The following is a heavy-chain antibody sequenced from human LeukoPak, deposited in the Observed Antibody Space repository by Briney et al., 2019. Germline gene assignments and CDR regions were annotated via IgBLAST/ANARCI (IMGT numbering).Heavy chain of an antibody. D-gene: IGHD4-11*01. V-gene: IGHV1-46*01. CDR2: INPSGGST. CDR3: ARDSGTVSDAFDI. CDR1: GYTFIIYY. J-gene: IGHJ3*02. Sequence: RASVTVSFTASGYTFIIYYIRWVRQAPGQGLEWMGIINPSGGSTRYAQKFQGRVTMTRDTSTGTIYMELSSLRSEDTAVYFCARDSGTVSDAFDIWGQGTMVTVSS.